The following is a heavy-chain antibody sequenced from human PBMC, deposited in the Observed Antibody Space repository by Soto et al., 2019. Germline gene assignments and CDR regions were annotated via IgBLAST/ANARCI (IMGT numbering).Heavy chain of an antibody. CDR3: TLAVAGSAWGMDV. CDR2: IKSKTDGGTT. D-gene: IGHD6-19*01. J-gene: IGHJ6*02. Sequence: PGGSLRLSCAASGFTFSNAWMSWVRQAPGKGLEWVGRIKSKTDGGTTDYAAPVKGRFTISRDDSKNTLYLQMNSLKTEDTAVYYCTLAVAGSAWGMDVWGQGTTVTVSS. V-gene: IGHV3-15*01. CDR1: GFTFSNAW.